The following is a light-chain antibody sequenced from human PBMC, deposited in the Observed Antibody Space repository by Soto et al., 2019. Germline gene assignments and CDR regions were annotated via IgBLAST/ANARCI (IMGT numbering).Light chain of an antibody. CDR2: AAS. V-gene: IGKV3-20*01. CDR1: QSFSTSY. Sequence: IVLTQSPGTLSLSPGERATLSCRASQSFSTSYLAWYQQKPGQAPRLLIFAASSRASGIPDRFSGSGSGTDFTLTIDRLEPEDFAVYYCQQYGRSPWTFGQGTKVDIK. CDR3: QQYGRSPWT. J-gene: IGKJ1*01.